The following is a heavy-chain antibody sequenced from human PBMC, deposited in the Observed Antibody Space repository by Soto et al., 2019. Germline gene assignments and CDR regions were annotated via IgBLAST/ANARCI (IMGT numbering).Heavy chain of an antibody. CDR2: ISNSGNN. J-gene: IGHJ6*02. Sequence: SETLSLTCSVSGGSISNNFYYWTWIRQPPGKDLEWIGYISNSGNNAYTQSLNSRGPISVDKPKNQFSLKLSSVTAADTAVYYCTRRFCYGSGKYGIDLWGQGATVTVSS. CDR1: GGSISNNFYY. CDR3: TRRFCYGSGKYGIDL. D-gene: IGHD3-10*01. V-gene: IGHV4-61*05.